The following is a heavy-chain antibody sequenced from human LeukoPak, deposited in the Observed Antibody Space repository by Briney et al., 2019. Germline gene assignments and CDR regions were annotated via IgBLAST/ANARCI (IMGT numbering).Heavy chain of an antibody. Sequence: PSETLSLTCTVSGGSISSYYWSWIRQPPGKGLEWIGEINHSGSTNYNPSLKSRVTISVDTSKNQFSLKLSSVTAADTAVYYCARPHYYYYYMDVWGKGTTVTISS. J-gene: IGHJ6*03. V-gene: IGHV4-34*01. CDR2: INHSGST. CDR3: ARPHYYYYYMDV. CDR1: GGSISSYY.